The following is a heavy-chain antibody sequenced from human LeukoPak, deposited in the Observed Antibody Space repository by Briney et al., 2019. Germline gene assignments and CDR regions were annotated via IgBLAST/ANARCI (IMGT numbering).Heavy chain of an antibody. CDR1: GGSISSGGYY. V-gene: IGHV4-30-2*01. CDR2: IYHSGST. CDR3: ARVFISYDSSGYGGVADY. Sequence: SETLSLTCTVSGGSISSGGYYWSWIRQPPGKGLEWIGYIYHSGSTYYNPSLKSRVTISVDRSKNQFSLKLSSVTAADTAVYYCARVFISYDSSGYGGVADYWGQGTLVTVSS. J-gene: IGHJ4*02. D-gene: IGHD3-22*01.